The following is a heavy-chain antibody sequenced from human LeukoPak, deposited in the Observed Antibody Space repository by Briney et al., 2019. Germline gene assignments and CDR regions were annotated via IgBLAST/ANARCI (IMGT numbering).Heavy chain of an antibody. CDR1: GFTFSSYA. Sequence: QPGRSLRVSCAASGFTFSSYAMHWVRQAPGKGREWVAVISYDGSNKYYADSVKGRFTISRDNSKNTLYLQMNSLRAEDTAVYYCAREGLLWFGESHDAFDIWGQGTMVTVSS. V-gene: IGHV3-30*04. J-gene: IGHJ3*02. CDR3: AREGLLWFGESHDAFDI. CDR2: ISYDGSNK. D-gene: IGHD3-10*01.